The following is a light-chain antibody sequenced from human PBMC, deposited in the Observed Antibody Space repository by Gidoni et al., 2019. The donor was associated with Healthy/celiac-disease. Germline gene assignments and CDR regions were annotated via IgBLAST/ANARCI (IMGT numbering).Light chain of an antibody. V-gene: IGLV2-14*01. CDR3: SSYTSSSTYV. J-gene: IGLJ1*01. CDR2: DVS. Sequence: QSALPQPASVSGSPGQSITISCTGTSSDVGGYNYVPWYQQHPGKAPKLMIYDVSNRPSGVSNRFSGSKSGNTASRTISGLQAEDEADYYCSSYTSSSTYVFGTGTKVTVL. CDR1: SSDVGGYNY.